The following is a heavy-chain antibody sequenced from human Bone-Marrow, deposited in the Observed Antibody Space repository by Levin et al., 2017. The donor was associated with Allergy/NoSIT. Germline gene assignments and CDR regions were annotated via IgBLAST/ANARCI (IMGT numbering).Heavy chain of an antibody. CDR2: ISTDTGNR. CDR3: ARLVVGAKGWFAP. CDR1: GYTFRNYG. J-gene: IGHJ5*02. V-gene: IGHV1-18*01. Sequence: GESLKISCKASGYTFRNYGISWVRQAPGRGLEWLGWISTDTGNRHYAQNLQGRVTMTTDTSTDKAHLELRSLRSDDTAIYYCARLVVGAKGWFAPWGQGTPVTVSS. D-gene: IGHD2-21*01.